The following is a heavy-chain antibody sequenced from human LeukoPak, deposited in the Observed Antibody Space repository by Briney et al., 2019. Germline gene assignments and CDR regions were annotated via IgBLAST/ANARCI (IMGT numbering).Heavy chain of an antibody. CDR3: GRDGAFRIYDY. J-gene: IGHJ4*02. D-gene: IGHD3-3*02. Sequence: GGSLRLSCAASGFTFSSDWMTWVSQAPGKGLEWVASINQDGNEKYYVDSVKGRFTISRDNARNSLYLQMSSLRADDTAVYYCGRDGAFRIYDYWGQGTLVTVSS. CDR1: GFTFSSDW. CDR2: INQDGNEK. V-gene: IGHV3-7*01.